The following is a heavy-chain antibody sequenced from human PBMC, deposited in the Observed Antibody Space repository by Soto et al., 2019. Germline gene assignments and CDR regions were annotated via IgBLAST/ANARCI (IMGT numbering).Heavy chain of an antibody. Sequence: QVQLQESGPGLVKPSQTLSLTCIDSGGSISSGGYYWSWIRQHPGKGLEWIGYVYYSGSTHYNPSLKSRLTQSLDTSKNQVSLKLSSVTAADTAVYYCARDYLCRVSSSGGLYNWFDPWGQGTLVTVSS. V-gene: IGHV4-31*02. CDR2: VYYSGST. CDR1: GGSISSGGYY. CDR3: ARDYLCRVSSSGGLYNWFDP. D-gene: IGHD6-6*01. J-gene: IGHJ5*02.